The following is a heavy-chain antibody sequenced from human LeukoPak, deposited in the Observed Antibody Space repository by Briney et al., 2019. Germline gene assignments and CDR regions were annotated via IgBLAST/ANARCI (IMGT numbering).Heavy chain of an antibody. D-gene: IGHD3-22*01. CDR1: GFTFSSYA. CDR3: AKDTGYYYDSSGHDAFDI. V-gene: IGHV3-23*01. Sequence: GGSLRLSCAASGFTFSSYAMSWVRQAPGKGLEWVSAISGSGGSTYYADSVKGRFTISRDNSKNTLYLQMNSLRAEDTAVYYCAKDTGYYYDSSGHDAFDIWGQGTMVTVSS. J-gene: IGHJ3*02. CDR2: ISGSGGST.